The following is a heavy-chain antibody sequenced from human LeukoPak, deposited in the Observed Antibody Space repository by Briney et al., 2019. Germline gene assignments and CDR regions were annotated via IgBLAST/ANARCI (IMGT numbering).Heavy chain of an antibody. CDR1: GFTFSSYS. D-gene: IGHD3-22*01. CDR2: ISSTSIYT. V-gene: IGHV3-21*06. J-gene: IGHJ4*02. Sequence: GGSLRLSCAASGFTFSSYSMNWVRQAPGKGLEWVSSISSTSIYTYYADSVRGRFTVSRDNAKNSLYLQINSLRTEDTAVYYCAREIGPQDYWGQGTLVTVSS. CDR3: AREIGPQDY.